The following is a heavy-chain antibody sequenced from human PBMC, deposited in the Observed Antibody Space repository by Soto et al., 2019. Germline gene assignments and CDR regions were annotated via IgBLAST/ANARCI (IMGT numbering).Heavy chain of an antibody. V-gene: IGHV3-23*01. D-gene: IGHD3-10*01. CDR3: TMLEIRGVVTRYNWCEF. CDR2: LNNSGDDK. CDR1: GFTFSSDA. Sequence: EVQLLESGGGLVQPGGSLRLSCAASGFTFSSDAMSWVRQAPGKGLEWISSLNNSGDDKEYADFVEGRFTISRDNPKNTLYLKMNSLRAQETVVSYCTMLEIRGVVTRYNWCEFWGQGARVTVSS. J-gene: IGHJ5*01.